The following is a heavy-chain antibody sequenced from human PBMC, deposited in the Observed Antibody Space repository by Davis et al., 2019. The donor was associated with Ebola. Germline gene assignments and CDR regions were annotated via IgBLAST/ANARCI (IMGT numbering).Heavy chain of an antibody. CDR1: GGSFSGYY. D-gene: IGHD2-2*01. CDR3: AREGGGKVVPTANIYYYYMDV. J-gene: IGHJ6*03. CDR2: INHSGST. Sequence: SETLSLTCTVYGGSFSGYYWSWIRQPPGKGLEWIGEINHSGSTNYNPSLKSRVTILVDTPKNQFSLKLNSVTAADTAVYYCAREGGGKVVPTANIYYYYMDVWGQGTTVTVSS. V-gene: IGHV4-34*01.